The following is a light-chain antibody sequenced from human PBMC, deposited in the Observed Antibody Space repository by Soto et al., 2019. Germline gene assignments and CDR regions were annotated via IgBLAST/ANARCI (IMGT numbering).Light chain of an antibody. CDR2: GAS. J-gene: IGKJ1*01. V-gene: IGKV1-27*01. CDR1: EAISTY. CDR3: QNYNIAPWT. Sequence: DIPMTQSPSSLSASVGDRVTITCRASEAISTYLAWYQQKPGKVPKLLIYGASTLQSGDPSRFSGSGSGTDFTLTISSLQTEDVAPDYCQNYNIAPWTLGQRTKVESK.